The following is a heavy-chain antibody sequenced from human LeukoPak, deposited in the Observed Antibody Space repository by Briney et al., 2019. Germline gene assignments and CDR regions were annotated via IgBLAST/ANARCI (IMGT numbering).Heavy chain of an antibody. D-gene: IGHD2-2*02. CDR1: GYTFTSYY. Sequence: ASVKVSCTASGYTFTSYYMHWVRQAPGQGLEWMGIINPSGGSTSYAQKFQGRVTMTRDTSTSTVYMELSSLRSEDTAVYYCARDGTVVVPAAISTYNWFDPWGRGTLVTVSS. J-gene: IGHJ5*02. V-gene: IGHV1-46*01. CDR3: ARDGTVVVPAAISTYNWFDP. CDR2: INPSGGST.